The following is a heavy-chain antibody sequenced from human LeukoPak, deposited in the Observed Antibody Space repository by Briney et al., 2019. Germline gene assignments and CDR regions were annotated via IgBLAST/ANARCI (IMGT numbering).Heavy chain of an antibody. Sequence: GGSLRLSCAASGFTFSSYWMHWVRQAPGEGLVWVSRINSDGSSTSYADSVKGRFTISRDNAKNTLYLQMNSLRAEDTAVYYCARRTISSGFDYWGQGTLVTVSS. D-gene: IGHD6-19*01. CDR2: INSDGSST. V-gene: IGHV3-74*01. J-gene: IGHJ4*02. CDR3: ARRTISSGFDY. CDR1: GFTFSSYW.